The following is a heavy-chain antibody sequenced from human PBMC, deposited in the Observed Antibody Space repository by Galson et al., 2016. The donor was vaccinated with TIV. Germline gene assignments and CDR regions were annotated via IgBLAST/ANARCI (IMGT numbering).Heavy chain of an antibody. CDR2: IYDSGSA. D-gene: IGHD2-2*01. CDR1: DDLFSIGGFS. V-gene: IGHV4-30-2*01. CDR3: ARGDIVVVPVTKGGWFDP. J-gene: IGHJ5*02. Sequence: TLSLTCDVSDDLFSIGGFSWSWIRQPPGKGLEWIGNIYDSGSAYYSPPLTSRVTISIDRSKKQFSLRLRSVTAADTAVYHCARGDIVVVPVTKGGWFDPWGQGTLVTVSS.